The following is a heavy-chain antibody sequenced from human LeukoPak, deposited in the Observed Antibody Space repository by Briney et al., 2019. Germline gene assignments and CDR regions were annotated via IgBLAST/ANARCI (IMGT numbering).Heavy chain of an antibody. CDR2: IYSSGSA. Sequence: SETLSLTCTVSRGSISNYYWSWIRQPAGKGLEWIGRIYSSGSANYNPSLKSRVTMSLDTSMNQFSLKLSSVTAADTAVYYCARDKEYCGGDCSYWYFDLWGRGTAVTVSS. CDR3: ARDKEYCGGDCSYWYFDL. D-gene: IGHD2-21*02. CDR1: RGSISNYY. J-gene: IGHJ2*01. V-gene: IGHV4-4*07.